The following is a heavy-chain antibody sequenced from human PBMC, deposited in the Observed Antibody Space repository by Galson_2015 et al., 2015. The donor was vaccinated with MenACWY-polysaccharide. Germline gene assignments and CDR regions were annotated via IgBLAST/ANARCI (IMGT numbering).Heavy chain of an antibody. CDR2: ISYDGSNK. CDR1: GFTFSSYG. Sequence: LRLSCAASGFTFSSYGMHWVRQAPGKGLEWVAVISYDGSNKYYADSVKGRFTISRDNSKNTLYLQMNSLRAEDTAVYYCAKDRSPDHTGSYYYGMDVWGQGTTVTVSS. D-gene: IGHD3-10*01. J-gene: IGHJ6*02. V-gene: IGHV3-30*18. CDR3: AKDRSPDHTGSYYYGMDV.